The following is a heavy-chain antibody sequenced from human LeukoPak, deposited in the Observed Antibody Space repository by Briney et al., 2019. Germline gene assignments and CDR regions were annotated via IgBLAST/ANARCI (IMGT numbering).Heavy chain of an antibody. D-gene: IGHD1-26*01. V-gene: IGHV3-23*01. Sequence: GGSLRLSCAASGFTFTTYWMTWVRQAPGKGLEWVSAISGSGGSTYYADSVKGRFTVSRDNSKNTLYLQMNSLRAEDTAVYYCARDKSGSYSFDYWGQGTLVTVSS. J-gene: IGHJ4*02. CDR1: GFTFTTYW. CDR2: ISGSGGST. CDR3: ARDKSGSYSFDY.